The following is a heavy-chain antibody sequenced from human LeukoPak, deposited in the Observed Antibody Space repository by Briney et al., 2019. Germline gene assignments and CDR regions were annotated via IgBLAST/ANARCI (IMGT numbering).Heavy chain of an antibody. D-gene: IGHD5-24*01. J-gene: IGHJ4*02. CDR3: ARNPGMATFDY. V-gene: IGHV4-38-2*02. CDR1: GYSISSGYY. CDR2: IYHSGST. Sequence: SETLSLTCTVSGYSISSGYYWGWIRQPPGKGLEWIGSIYHSGSTYYNPSLKSRVTISVDTSKNQFSLKLSSVTAADTAVYYCARNPGMATFDYWGQGTLVTVSS.